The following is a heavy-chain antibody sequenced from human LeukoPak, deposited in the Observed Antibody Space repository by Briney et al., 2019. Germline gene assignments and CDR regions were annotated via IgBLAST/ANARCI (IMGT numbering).Heavy chain of an antibody. CDR3: ARDNLTAMVHR. J-gene: IGHJ4*02. V-gene: IGHV1-69*04. Sequence: GASVKVSCKASGYTFTSYAISWVRQAPGQGLELMGRIIPILGIANSAQKFQGRVTITADKSTSTAYMELSSLRSEDTAVYYCARDNLTAMVHRWGQGTLVTVSS. D-gene: IGHD5-18*01. CDR1: GYTFTSYA. CDR2: IIPILGIA.